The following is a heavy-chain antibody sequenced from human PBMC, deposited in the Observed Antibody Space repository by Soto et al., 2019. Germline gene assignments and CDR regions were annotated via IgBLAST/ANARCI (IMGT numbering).Heavy chain of an antibody. V-gene: IGHV1-18*01. Sequence: RASGKVSCKASGYTFTSYGISWVRQAPGQGLEWMGWISAYNGNTNYAQKLQGRFTISRDNSKNTQYLQMSSLRADDTAVYYCVKGEYYYDSSGYYPFDYWGQGTLVTVSS. CDR1: GYTFTSYG. D-gene: IGHD3-22*01. CDR2: ISAYNGNT. J-gene: IGHJ4*02. CDR3: VKGEYYYDSSGYYPFDY.